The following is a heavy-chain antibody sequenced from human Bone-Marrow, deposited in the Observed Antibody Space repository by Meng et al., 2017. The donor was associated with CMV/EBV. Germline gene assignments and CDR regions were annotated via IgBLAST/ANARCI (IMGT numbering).Heavy chain of an antibody. J-gene: IGHJ3*02. D-gene: IGHD1-26*01. CDR2: INHSGST. CDR3: ARSSLYRRDAFDI. V-gene: IGHV4-34*01. Sequence: SETLSLTCAVYGGSFSGYYWSWIRQPPGKGLEWIGEINHSGSTNYNPSLKSRVTISVDTSKNQFSLKLSSVTAADTAVYYCARSSLYRRDAFDIWGQGTMVPVSS. CDR1: GGSFSGYY.